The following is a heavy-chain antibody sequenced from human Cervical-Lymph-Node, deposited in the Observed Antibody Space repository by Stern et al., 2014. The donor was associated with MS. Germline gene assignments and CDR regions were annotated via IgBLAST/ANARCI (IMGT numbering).Heavy chain of an antibody. J-gene: IGHJ4*02. CDR2: ISWDSGST. D-gene: IGHD4-17*01. CDR3: AKTTVTTRPFEY. Sequence: VQLMQSGGALVQPGTSLRLSCAASGFTSNDYSMHWVRQPPGKGLEWVSGISWDSGSTGYAASVKGRFAISRDNAKNSLFLDMNSLRPEDTAFYYCAKTTVTTRPFEYWGQGTLVTVSS. CDR1: GFTSNDYS. V-gene: IGHV3-9*02.